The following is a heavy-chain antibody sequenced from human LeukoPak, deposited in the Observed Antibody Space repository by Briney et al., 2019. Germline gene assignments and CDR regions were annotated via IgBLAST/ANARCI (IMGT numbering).Heavy chain of an antibody. Sequence: PGGSLRLSCAASGFTFSSYEMNWVRQAPGKGLEWVSYISSSGGSTYYADSVKGRFTISRDNSKNTLYLQMNTLRAEDTAVYYCARGGPAVVILPAAVVPYWGQGTLVTVSS. V-gene: IGHV3-48*03. J-gene: IGHJ4*02. D-gene: IGHD2-2*01. CDR3: ARGGPAVVILPAAVVPY. CDR1: GFTFSSYE. CDR2: ISSSGGST.